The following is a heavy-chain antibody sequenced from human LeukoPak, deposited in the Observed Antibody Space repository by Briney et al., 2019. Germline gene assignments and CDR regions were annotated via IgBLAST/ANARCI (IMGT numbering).Heavy chain of an antibody. CDR3: ARDLSCLVFDY. CDR2: IYYSGST. V-gene: IGHV4-59*01. J-gene: IGHJ4*02. CDR1: GGSISSYY. D-gene: IGHD6-19*01. Sequence: PSETLSLTCTVSGGSISSYYWSWIRQPPGKGLELIGYIYYSGSTNYNPSLKSRVTISVDTSKNQFSLKLSSVTAADTAVYYCARDLSCLVFDYWGQGTLVTVSS.